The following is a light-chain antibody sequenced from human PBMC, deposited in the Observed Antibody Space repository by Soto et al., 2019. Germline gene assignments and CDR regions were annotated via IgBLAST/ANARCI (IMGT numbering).Light chain of an antibody. J-gene: IGKJ5*01. V-gene: IGKV1-13*02. CDR1: QGISSA. CDR3: QQLKSYPFT. Sequence: AIQLTQSPSSLSASVGDRVSITCRASQGISSALAWYQHKPGKPPKILIYDASSLQSGVPSRFSGSESGTECTLTISSLQPEDFATYYFQQLKSYPFTFGQGTRLEI. CDR2: DAS.